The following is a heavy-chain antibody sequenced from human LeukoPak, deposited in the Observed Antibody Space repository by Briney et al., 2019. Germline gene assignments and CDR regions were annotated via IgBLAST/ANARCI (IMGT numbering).Heavy chain of an antibody. V-gene: IGHV3-53*01. CDR3: ARGAYYYDSSGYYDEGYFDY. CDR2: IYSGGST. CDR1: GFTVSSNY. J-gene: IGHJ4*02. D-gene: IGHD3-22*01. Sequence: GGSLGLSCAASGFTVSSNYMSWVRQAPGKGLEWVSVIYSGGSTYYADSVKGRFTISRDNSKNTLYLQMNSLRAEDTAVYYCARGAYYYDSSGYYDEGYFDYWGQGTLVTVSS.